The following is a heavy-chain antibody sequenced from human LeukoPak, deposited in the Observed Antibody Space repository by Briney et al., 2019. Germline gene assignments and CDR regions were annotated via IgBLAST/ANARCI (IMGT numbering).Heavy chain of an antibody. CDR3: ARQVVAVAGTGYFDY. D-gene: IGHD6-19*01. J-gene: IGHJ4*02. CDR1: GGSIRSSSYY. Sequence: TSETLSLTCTVSGGSIRSSSYYWGWIRQPPGKGLERIGSLYYSGSTYYNASLKSRGTISVDTSKNQFSLRLNSVTAADTAVYFCARQVVAVAGTGYFDYWGQGTLVTVSS. V-gene: IGHV4-39*01. CDR2: LYYSGST.